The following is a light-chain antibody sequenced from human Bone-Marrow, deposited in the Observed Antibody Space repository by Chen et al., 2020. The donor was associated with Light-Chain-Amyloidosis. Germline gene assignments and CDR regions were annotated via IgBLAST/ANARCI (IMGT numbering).Light chain of an antibody. V-gene: IGLV3-21*02. Sequence: SYVLTPPSSLSVAPRQTAPIACGGNNIGSTSVHWYQQTPGQAPLLVVYDDSDRPSGIPERLSGSNSGNTATLTISRVEAGDEADYYCQVWDRSSDRPVFGGGTKLTVL. CDR1: NIGSTS. J-gene: IGLJ3*02. CDR3: QVWDRSSDRPV. CDR2: DDS.